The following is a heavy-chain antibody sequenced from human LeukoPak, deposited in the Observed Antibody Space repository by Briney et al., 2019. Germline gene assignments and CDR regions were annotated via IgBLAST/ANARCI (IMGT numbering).Heavy chain of an antibody. D-gene: IGHD1-26*01. CDR3: AKDISASNYYGMDV. V-gene: IGHV3-9*01. CDR1: GFTFDDYA. J-gene: IGHJ6*02. Sequence: AGGSLRLSCAASGFTFDDYAMHWVRHAPGKGLEWVSGISWNSGTIGYADSVKGRFTISRDNAKNSLYLQMNSLRAEDTALYYCAKDISASNYYGMDVWGQGTTVTVSS. CDR2: ISWNSGTI.